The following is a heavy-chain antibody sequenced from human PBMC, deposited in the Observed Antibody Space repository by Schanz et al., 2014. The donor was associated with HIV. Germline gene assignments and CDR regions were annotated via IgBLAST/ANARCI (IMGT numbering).Heavy chain of an antibody. J-gene: IGHJ4*02. CDR1: GFTFSSYS. V-gene: IGHV3-23*04. CDR3: ANEEVPNDY. CDR2: ISISGETT. Sequence: EVQLVESGGGLVQPGGSLTLSCAASGFTFSSYSLNWVRQAPGKGLEWVSGISISGETTYYADSVKGRFTISRDNSKNTLYLQMNSLRVEDTAVYYCANEEVPNDYWGQGTLVTVSS.